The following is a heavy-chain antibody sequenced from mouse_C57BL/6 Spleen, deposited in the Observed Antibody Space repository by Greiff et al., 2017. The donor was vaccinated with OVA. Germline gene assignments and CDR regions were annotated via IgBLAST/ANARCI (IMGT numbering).Heavy chain of an antibody. CDR1: GYTFTSYW. J-gene: IGHJ1*03. CDR2: IDPSDSYT. CDR3: ARPSLYYGSSYWYFDV. V-gene: IGHV1-69*01. D-gene: IGHD1-1*01. Sequence: QVQLQQPGAELVMPGASVKLSCKASGYTFTSYWMHWVKQRPGQGLEWIGKIDPSDSYTNYNQKFKGKSTLTVDKSSSTAYMQLSNLTSEDSAVYYCARPSLYYGSSYWYFDVWGTGTTVTVSS.